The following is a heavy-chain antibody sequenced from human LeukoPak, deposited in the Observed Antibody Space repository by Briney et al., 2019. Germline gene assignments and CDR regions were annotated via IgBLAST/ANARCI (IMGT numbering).Heavy chain of an antibody. CDR2: ISGSGGST. Sequence: SGGSLRLSCAASGFTFSSYAMSWVRQAPGKGLEWVSAISGSGGSTYYADSEKGRFTISRDNSKNTLYLQMNSLRAEDTAVYYCAKDIYPRSTCSGCRPFDYWGQGTLVTVSS. CDR3: AKDIYPRSTCSGCRPFDY. CDR1: GFTFSSYA. J-gene: IGHJ4*02. D-gene: IGHD3-10*02. V-gene: IGHV3-23*01.